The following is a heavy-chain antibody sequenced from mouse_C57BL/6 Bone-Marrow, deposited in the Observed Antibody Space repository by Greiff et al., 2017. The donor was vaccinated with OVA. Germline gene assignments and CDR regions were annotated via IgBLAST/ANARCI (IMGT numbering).Heavy chain of an antibody. CDR3: ARSEYYGSSPYLDY. CDR2: IYPSDSET. CDR1: GYTFTSYW. Sequence: QVQLQQPGAELVRPGSSVKLSCKASGYTFTSYWMDWVKQRPGQGLEWIGNIYPSDSETHYNQKFKDKATLTVDKSSSTAYMQLSSLTSEDSAVYYCARSEYYGSSPYLDYWGQGTTLSLL. J-gene: IGHJ2*01. V-gene: IGHV1-61*01. D-gene: IGHD1-1*01.